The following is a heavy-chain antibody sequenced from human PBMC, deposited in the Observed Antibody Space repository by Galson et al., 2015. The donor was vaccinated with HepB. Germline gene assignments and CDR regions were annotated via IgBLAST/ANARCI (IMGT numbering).Heavy chain of an antibody. V-gene: IGHV1-69*06. J-gene: IGHJ5*02. Sequence: SVKVSCKASGGTFSSYAISWVRQAPGQGLEWMGGIIPIFGTANYAQKFQGRVTITADKSTSTAYMELSSLRSEDTAVYYCARDRDSSGYLNWFDPWGQGTLVTVSS. CDR3: ARDRDSSGYLNWFDP. D-gene: IGHD3-22*01. CDR1: GGTFSSYA. CDR2: IIPIFGTA.